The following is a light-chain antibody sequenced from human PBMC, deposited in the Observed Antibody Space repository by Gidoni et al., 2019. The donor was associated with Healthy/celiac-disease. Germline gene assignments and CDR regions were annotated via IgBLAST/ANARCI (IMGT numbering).Light chain of an antibody. V-gene: IGLV3-21*02. Sequence: SYVLTQPPSVSVAPGQTARITCGGNNIGSKSVHWYQQKPGQAPVQVVYDDSDRPSGIPARFSGSNSGNTATLTISRVEAGDEADYYCQVWDSSSDHPVFGGGTKLTVL. CDR3: QVWDSSSDHPV. CDR1: NIGSKS. J-gene: IGLJ2*01. CDR2: DDS.